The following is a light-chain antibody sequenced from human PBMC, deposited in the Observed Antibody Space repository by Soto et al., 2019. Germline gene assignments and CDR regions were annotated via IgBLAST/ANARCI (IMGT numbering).Light chain of an antibody. CDR3: QSSDSSLSGWV. J-gene: IGLJ3*02. CDR2: GNS. V-gene: IGLV1-40*01. CDR1: SSNIGAAYD. Sequence: QSVLTQPPSVSGAPGQMVTISCTGSSSNIGAAYDVQWYQQLPGTAPKLLIYGNSNRPSGVPDRFSGSKSGTSDYLAITGLRDEDEADYSCQSSDSSLSGWVFGGGTKLTVL.